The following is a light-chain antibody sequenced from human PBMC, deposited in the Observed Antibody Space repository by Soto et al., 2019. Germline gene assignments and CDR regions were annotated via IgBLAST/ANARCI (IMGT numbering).Light chain of an antibody. J-gene: IGKJ1*01. CDR3: QQYNSQRT. Sequence: DIQMTQSPSTLSASVGDRVTITCRASQYISSWLAWYQQKPGKAPKLLIYKASSLESGLPSRFSGGGSGTEFTITISSLQPDDFETYYCQQYNSQRTFGQGTKVEIK. CDR1: QYISSW. CDR2: KAS. V-gene: IGKV1-5*03.